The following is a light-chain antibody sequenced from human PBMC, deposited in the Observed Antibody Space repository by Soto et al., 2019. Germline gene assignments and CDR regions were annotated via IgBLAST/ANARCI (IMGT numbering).Light chain of an antibody. CDR2: GNN. Sequence: QSVLTRPPSASGTPGQRVTISCSGSGSSIGTNTVNWYRQLPGTAPKLLIYGNNQRPSGVPDRFSGSKSGTSASLAISGLQSEDEAEYYCAAWDGSLNNVLFGGGTKVTV. J-gene: IGLJ2*01. V-gene: IGLV1-44*01. CDR3: AAWDGSLNNVL. CDR1: GSSIGTNT.